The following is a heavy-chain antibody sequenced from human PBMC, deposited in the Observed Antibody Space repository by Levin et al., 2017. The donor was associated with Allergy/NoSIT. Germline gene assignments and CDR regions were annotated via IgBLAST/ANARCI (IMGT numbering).Heavy chain of an antibody. J-gene: IGHJ4*02. Sequence: HSQTLSLTCAISGDSVSSNSAAWNWIRQSPSRGLEWLGRTFYRSKWYNEYAVSVKGRITINPDTSKNQFSLQLNSVTPEDTAVYYCTSGTAVSGTGDSWGQGTLVTVSS. D-gene: IGHD6-19*01. CDR2: TFYRSKWYN. V-gene: IGHV6-1*01. CDR1: GDSVSSNSAA. CDR3: TSGTAVSGTGDS.